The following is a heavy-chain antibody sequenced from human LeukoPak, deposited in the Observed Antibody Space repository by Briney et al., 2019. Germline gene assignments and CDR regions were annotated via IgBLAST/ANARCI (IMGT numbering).Heavy chain of an antibody. D-gene: IGHD3-10*01. J-gene: IGHJ3*02. CDR3: ARTVVSGSSDAFDI. CDR2: IFYTGST. V-gene: IGHV4-39*01. CDR1: GGSISGGTYY. Sequence: SETLSLTCTVSGGSISGGTYYWGWIRQPPGKGLEWTGSIFYTGSTDYNPSLKSRVTISVDTSKNQFFLKLSSVTAADTAVYYCARTVVSGSSDAFDIWGQGTMVTVSS.